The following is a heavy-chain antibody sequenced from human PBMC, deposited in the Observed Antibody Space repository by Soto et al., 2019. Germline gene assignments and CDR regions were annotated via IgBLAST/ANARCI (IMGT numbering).Heavy chain of an antibody. CDR2: INTYNGNT. V-gene: IGHV1-18*01. D-gene: IGHD2-15*01. CDR3: ARDWYCSGGSCLNWFDP. J-gene: IGHJ5*02. CDR1: GYTFTSYG. Sequence: ASVKVSCKASGYTFTSYGISWVRQAPGQGLEWMGWINTYNGNTSYAQKLQGRVTMTTDTSTSTVYMELRSLTSDDTAVYYCARDWYCSGGSCLNWFDPWGQGTLVTVSS.